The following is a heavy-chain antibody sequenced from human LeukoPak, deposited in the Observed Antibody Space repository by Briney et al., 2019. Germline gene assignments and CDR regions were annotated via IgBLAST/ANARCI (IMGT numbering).Heavy chain of an antibody. Sequence: GGSRRLACAASGFTFSSYGMHWVRQAPGKGLEWVAFIRYDGSNKYYADSVKGRFTISRDNSKNTLYLQMNSLRAEDTAVYYCAKDPIRIGAAIQISAYYFDYWGQGTLVTVSS. J-gene: IGHJ4*02. V-gene: IGHV3-30*02. CDR3: AKDPIRIGAAIQISAYYFDY. CDR2: IRYDGSNK. CDR1: GFTFSSYG. D-gene: IGHD6-13*01.